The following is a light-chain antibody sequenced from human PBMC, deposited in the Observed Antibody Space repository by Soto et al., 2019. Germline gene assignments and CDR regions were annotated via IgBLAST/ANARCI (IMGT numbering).Light chain of an antibody. V-gene: IGKV3-11*01. CDR2: GAS. CDR1: QSVSSN. CDR3: QQRSNWPPGT. J-gene: IGKJ4*01. Sequence: EIVLTQSPGTLSLSPGERATLSCRASQSVSSNLAWYQQKPGQAPRLLIYGASTRATGIPARFSGSGSGTDFTLTISSLEPEDFAVYYCQQRSNWPPGTFGGGTKVDIK.